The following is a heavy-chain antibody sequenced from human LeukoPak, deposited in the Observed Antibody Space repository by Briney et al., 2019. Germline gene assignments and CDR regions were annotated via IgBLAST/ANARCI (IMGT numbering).Heavy chain of an antibody. Sequence: GESLKISSKGSGYSFTSYWIGWVRQMPGKGLEWMRIICPGDSDTRYIPSYQGQVTISADKSISTAYLQWSSLKASDTAMYYCARLIYYYYYMDVWGKGTTVTVSS. V-gene: IGHV5-51*01. CDR3: ARLIYYYYYMDV. CDR1: GYSFTSYW. CDR2: ICPGDSDT. D-gene: IGHD3-10*01. J-gene: IGHJ6*03.